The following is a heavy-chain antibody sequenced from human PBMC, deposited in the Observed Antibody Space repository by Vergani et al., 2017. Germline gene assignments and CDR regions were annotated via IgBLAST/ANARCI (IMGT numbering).Heavy chain of an antibody. CDR3: VRVPLIRRGSGNYGINNYHGMDV. CDR2: VNQDGSEK. D-gene: IGHD3-10*01. V-gene: IGHV3-7*01. J-gene: IGHJ6*02. CDR1: GFISSSYW. Sequence: EGQLAESGGDWVQRGGSLRLSCAASGFISSSYWMSWVRQAPGKGLEWVANVNQDGSEKYYVDSVRGRFTISRDNAKNSIYLQMNSLRAEDTAVYFCVRVPLIRRGSGNYGINNYHGMDVWGQGTTVIVSS.